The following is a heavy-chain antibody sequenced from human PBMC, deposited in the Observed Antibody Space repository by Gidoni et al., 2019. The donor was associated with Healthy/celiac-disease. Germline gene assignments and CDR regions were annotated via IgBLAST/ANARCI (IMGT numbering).Heavy chain of an antibody. D-gene: IGHD3-10*01. CDR1: GYTLPGYY. J-gene: IGHJ4*02. V-gene: IGHV1-2*06. CDR3: ARDLSLLWFGEADY. CDR2: INPNSGGT. Sequence: QVQLVQSGAKVKKPGASVKVSCKASGYTLPGYYMHWVRQAPGQGLEWMGRINPNSGGTKYAQKFQGRGTMTRETSSSTAYMELSRLRSDDTAVYYCARDLSLLWFGEADYWGQGTLVTVSS.